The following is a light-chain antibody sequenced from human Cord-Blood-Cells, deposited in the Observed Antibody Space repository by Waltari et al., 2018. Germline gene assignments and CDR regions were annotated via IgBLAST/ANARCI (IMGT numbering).Light chain of an antibody. J-gene: IGKJ2*01. CDR1: PSISSW. Sequence: DIQMTQSPSTLSPSVGDTVTTTCRAIPSISSWLAWDQQKPGKAPNLLIYDASSLESGVPSRFSGSGSGTEFTLTISSLQPDDFATYYCQQYNSYSYTFGQGTKLEIK. CDR2: DAS. CDR3: QQYNSYSYT. V-gene: IGKV1-5*01.